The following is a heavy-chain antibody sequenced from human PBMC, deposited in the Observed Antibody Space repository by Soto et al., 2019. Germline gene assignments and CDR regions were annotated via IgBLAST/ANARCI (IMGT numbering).Heavy chain of an antibody. CDR1: GGTFSSYA. CDR3: ARTGLEMATISDYYYYGMDV. J-gene: IGHJ6*02. CDR2: IIPIFGTA. D-gene: IGHD5-12*01. V-gene: IGHV1-69*13. Sequence: SVKVSCKASGGTFSSYAISWVREAPGQGLEWMGGIIPIFGTANYAQKFQGRVTITADESTSTAYMELSSLRSEDTAVYYCARTGLEMATISDYYYYGMDVWGQGTTVTVSS.